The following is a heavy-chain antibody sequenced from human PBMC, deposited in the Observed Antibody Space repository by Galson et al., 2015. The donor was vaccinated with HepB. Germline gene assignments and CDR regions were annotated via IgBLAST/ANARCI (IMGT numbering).Heavy chain of an antibody. D-gene: IGHD3-22*01. J-gene: IGHJ6*02. CDR2: IWYDGSNK. CDR3: ARESHYYDSSGYFSLAQDYGMDV. V-gene: IGHV3-33*01. Sequence: LRLSCAASGFTFSSYGMHWVRQAPGKGLEWVAVIWYDGSNKYYADSVKGRFTISRDNSKNTLYLQMNSLRAEDTAVYYCARESHYYDSSGYFSLAQDYGMDVWGQGTTVTVSS. CDR1: GFTFSSYG.